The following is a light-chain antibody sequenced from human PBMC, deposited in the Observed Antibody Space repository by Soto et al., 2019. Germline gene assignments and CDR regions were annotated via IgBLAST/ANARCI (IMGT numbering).Light chain of an antibody. CDR3: QVYGNSPMYT. CDR1: QSVSNSS. V-gene: IGKV3-20*01. Sequence: EIVLTQSPGTLSLSPGERATFSCRASQSVSNSSLAWYHQKPGQAPRLLLFAASSRATGIPDTFSGSGSGTDFTLTISRLVPEDFAVYYCQVYGNSPMYTFGQGTRLELK. CDR2: AAS. J-gene: IGKJ2*01.